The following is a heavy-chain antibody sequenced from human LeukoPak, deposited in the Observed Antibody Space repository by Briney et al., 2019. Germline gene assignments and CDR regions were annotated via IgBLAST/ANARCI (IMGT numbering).Heavy chain of an antibody. V-gene: IGHV4-34*01. Sequence: SETLSLTCAVYGGSLSGHYWSWIRQPPGKGLEWIGEGSDSGGTKFNPSLKSRVTISADTSKNQFSLQLSSVTAADTAVYYCAKNGQSGFSFDPWGQGTLVTVSS. J-gene: IGHJ5*02. CDR2: GSDSGGT. CDR3: AKNGQSGFSFDP. CDR1: GGSLSGHY. D-gene: IGHD2-8*01.